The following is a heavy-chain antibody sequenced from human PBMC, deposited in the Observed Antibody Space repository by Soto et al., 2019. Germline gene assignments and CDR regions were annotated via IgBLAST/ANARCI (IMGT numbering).Heavy chain of an antibody. V-gene: IGHV1-3*01. Sequence: ASVKVSCKASGYTFTSYAMHWVRQAPGQRLEWMGWINAGNGNTKYSQKFQDRVTITRDTSASTAYMELSSLRSEDTAVYYCARDPGIAVAGFDYWGQGTLVTVSS. D-gene: IGHD6-19*01. CDR1: GYTFTSYA. CDR2: INAGNGNT. J-gene: IGHJ4*02. CDR3: ARDPGIAVAGFDY.